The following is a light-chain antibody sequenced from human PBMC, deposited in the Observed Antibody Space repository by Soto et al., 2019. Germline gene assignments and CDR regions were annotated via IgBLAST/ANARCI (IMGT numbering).Light chain of an antibody. CDR1: QSVSSSY. CDR3: QQYGRSPFT. J-gene: IGKJ3*01. V-gene: IGKV3-20*01. Sequence: EIGLTQSPGTLSLSPGERATLSCRASQSVSSSYLAWYQQKPGQAPRLLIYGASSRATGIPGRFSGSGSGRDFTLTISRLESEDFSVYYCQQYGRSPFTFGPGTKVDIK. CDR2: GAS.